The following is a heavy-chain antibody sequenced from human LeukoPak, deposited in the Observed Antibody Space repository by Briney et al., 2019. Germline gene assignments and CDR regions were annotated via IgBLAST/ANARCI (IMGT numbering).Heavy chain of an antibody. CDR3: ATYDNWVAGDV. V-gene: IGHV3-7*01. D-gene: IGHD1-20*01. CDR1: DSMFSDYW. Sequence: GGSLRLSCVASDSMFSDYWMSWVRQAPGKGPEWVANINKDGSEEYYVDSVKGRFTVSRDNAKNSLFLQMNSLRVEDTAVYYCATYDNWVAGDVWGQGTTVSVSS. CDR2: INKDGSEE. J-gene: IGHJ6*02.